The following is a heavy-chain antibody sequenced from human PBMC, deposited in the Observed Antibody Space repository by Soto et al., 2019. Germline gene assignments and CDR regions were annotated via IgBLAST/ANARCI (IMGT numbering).Heavy chain of an antibody. J-gene: IGHJ4*02. V-gene: IGHV1-69*01. Sequence: QVQLVQSGAEVKKPGSSVKVSCKASGGTFSSYAISWVRQAPGQGLEWMGGIIPIFGTANYAQKFQGRVTITADESTSTAYMELSSLRSEDTAVYYCARDLTRALTMVRGPKSGFHYWGQGTLVTVSS. CDR1: GGTFSSYA. D-gene: IGHD3-10*01. CDR3: ARDLTRALTMVRGPKSGFHY. CDR2: IIPIFGTA.